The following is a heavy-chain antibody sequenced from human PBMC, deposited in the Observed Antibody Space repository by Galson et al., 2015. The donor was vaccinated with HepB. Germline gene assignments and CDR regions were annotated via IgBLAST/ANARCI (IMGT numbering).Heavy chain of an antibody. Sequence: SLRLSCAASEFNFGSSAIHWVRQASGKGPEWVGRIRTKANNYATSYVPSLEGRFTISRDDSKNMAYLHMKSLKADDTAVYYCTRLGDFSGYSSRWGQGTQVTVSS. J-gene: IGHJ4*02. V-gene: IGHV3-73*01. CDR3: TRLGDFSGYSSR. CDR2: IRTKANNYAT. CDR1: EFNFGSSA. D-gene: IGHD5-12*01.